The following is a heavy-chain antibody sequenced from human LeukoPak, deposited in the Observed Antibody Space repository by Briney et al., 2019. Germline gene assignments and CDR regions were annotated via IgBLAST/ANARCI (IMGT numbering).Heavy chain of an antibody. CDR2: IRYDGSNK. J-gene: IGHJ4*02. CDR3: AKDRASGLIWFGELSG. D-gene: IGHD3-10*01. Sequence: GGSLRLSCAASGFTFSSYGMHWVRQAPGKGLEWVAFIRYDGSNKYYADSVKGRFTISRDNSKNTLYLQMNSLRAEDTAVYYCAKDRASGLIWFGELSGWGQGTLVTVSS. V-gene: IGHV3-30*02. CDR1: GFTFSSYG.